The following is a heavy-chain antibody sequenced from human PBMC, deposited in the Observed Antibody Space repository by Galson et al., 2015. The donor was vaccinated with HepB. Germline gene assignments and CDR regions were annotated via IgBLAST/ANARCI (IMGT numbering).Heavy chain of an antibody. J-gene: IGHJ4*02. Sequence: SLRLSCAASGFTFSSYWIHWVRQVPGKGLVWVSRISSDGGHKNYADSVQGRFTISRDNAKNTLFPQMNSLSADDTAVYYCARGSSDWYGIDYWGQGILVTVSS. CDR1: GFTFSSYW. CDR2: ISSDGGHK. V-gene: IGHV3-74*01. D-gene: IGHD6-19*01. CDR3: ARGSSDWYGIDY.